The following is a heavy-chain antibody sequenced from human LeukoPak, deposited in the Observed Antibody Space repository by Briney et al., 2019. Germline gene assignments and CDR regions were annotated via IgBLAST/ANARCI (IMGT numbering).Heavy chain of an antibody. CDR2: INHSGST. D-gene: IGHD6-13*01. V-gene: IGHV4-34*01. CDR1: GGSFSGYY. J-gene: IGHJ5*02. Sequence: SETLSLTCTVSGGSFSGYYWSWIRQPPGKGLERIGEINHSGSTNYNPSLKSRVTISVDTSKNQFSLKLSSVTAADTAVYYCARRRAAAGTISANWFDPGGQGTLVTVSS. CDR3: ARRRAAAGTISANWFDP.